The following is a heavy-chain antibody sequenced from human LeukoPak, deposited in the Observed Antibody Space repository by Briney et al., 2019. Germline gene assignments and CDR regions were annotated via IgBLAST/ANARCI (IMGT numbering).Heavy chain of an antibody. J-gene: IGHJ5*02. V-gene: IGHV1-8*01. D-gene: IGHD6-13*01. CDR3: ARGKQLVRGNWFDP. CDR1: GYTFTSYD. CDR2: MNPNSGNT. Sequence: ASVKVSCKASGYTFTSYDINWVRQATGQGLEWMGWMNPNSGNTGYAQKFQGRGTMTRNTSISTAYMELSSLRSEDTAVYYCARGKQLVRGNWFDPWGQGTLVTVSS.